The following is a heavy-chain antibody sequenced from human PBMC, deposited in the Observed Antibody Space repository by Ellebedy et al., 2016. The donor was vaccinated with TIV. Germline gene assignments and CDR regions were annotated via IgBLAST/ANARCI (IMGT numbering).Heavy chain of an antibody. CDR1: AFTVSSNY. CDR2: IRSTGSDK. Sequence: PGGSLRLSCTASAFTVSSNYMSWVRQSPGTGLEWVSPIRSTGSDKYYAESVKGRFTISRDNAQDTLFLQMNSLRAEDTAVYYCAREGKYDDYERPFDVWGQGTLVTVSS. D-gene: IGHD4-17*01. V-gene: IGHV3-21*06. J-gene: IGHJ3*01. CDR3: AREGKYDDYERPFDV.